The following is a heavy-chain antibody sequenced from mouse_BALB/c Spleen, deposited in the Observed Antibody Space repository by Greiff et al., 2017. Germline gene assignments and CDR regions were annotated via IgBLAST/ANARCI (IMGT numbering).Heavy chain of an antibody. CDR3: ARFSTTAFDY. D-gene: IGHD1-2*01. V-gene: IGHV5-9-4*01. J-gene: IGHJ2*01. Sequence: EVKLMESGGGLVKPGGSLKLSCAASGFTFSSYAMSWVRQSPEKRLEWVAEISSGGSYTYYPDTVTGRFTISRDNAKNTLYLEMSSLRSEDTAMYYCARFSTTAFDYWGQGTTLTVSS. CDR1: GFTFSSYA. CDR2: ISSGGSYT.